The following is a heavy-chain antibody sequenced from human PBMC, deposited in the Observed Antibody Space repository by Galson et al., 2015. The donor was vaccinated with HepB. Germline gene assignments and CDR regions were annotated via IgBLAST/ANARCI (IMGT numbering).Heavy chain of an antibody. CDR2: IYPGDSDT. D-gene: IGHD2-2*01. CDR1: GYSFTSYW. V-gene: IGHV5-51*03. J-gene: IGHJ5*02. CDR3: ARLYCSSTSCYFPTRQNRFDP. Sequence: QSGAEVKKPGESLKISCKGSGYSFTSYWIGWVRQMPGKGLEWMGIIYPGDSDTRYSPSFQGQVTISADKSISTAYLQWSSLKASDTAMYYCARLYCSSTSCYFPTRQNRFDPWGQGTLVTVSS.